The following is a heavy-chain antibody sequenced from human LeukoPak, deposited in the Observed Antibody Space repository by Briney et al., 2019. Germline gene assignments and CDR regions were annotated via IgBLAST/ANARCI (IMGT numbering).Heavy chain of an antibody. Sequence: ASVKVSCKASGYTFTDYYIHWVRQAPGQGLEWMGWINPNSGGTNFTQKFQGRVTMTRDTSTSTVCMELSSLRSEDTAVYYCARGYSSGFAYWGQGTLVTVSS. D-gene: IGHD6-19*01. CDR2: INPNSGGT. CDR3: ARGYSSGFAY. CDR1: GYTFTDYY. J-gene: IGHJ4*02. V-gene: IGHV1-2*02.